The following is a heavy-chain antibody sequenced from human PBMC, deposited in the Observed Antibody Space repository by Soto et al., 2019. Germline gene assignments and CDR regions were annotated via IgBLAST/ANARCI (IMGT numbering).Heavy chain of an antibody. Sequence: WGSLRLSCAASGFTFSSYAMSWVRQAPGKGLEWVSAISGSGGSTYYADSVKGRFTISRDNSKNTLYLQMNSLRAEDTAVYYCAKGGPCEGYCSGGNWGCYYYYGMDVWGQGTRVTVSS. D-gene: IGHD2-15*01. V-gene: IGHV3-23*01. J-gene: IGHJ6*02. CDR3: AKGGPCEGYCSGGNWGCYYYYGMDV. CDR2: ISGSGGST. CDR1: GFTFSSYA.